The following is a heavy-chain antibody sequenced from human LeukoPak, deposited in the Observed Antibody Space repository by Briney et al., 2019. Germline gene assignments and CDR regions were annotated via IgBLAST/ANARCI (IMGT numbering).Heavy chain of an antibody. CDR1: GFTFSSYW. D-gene: IGHD3-22*01. CDR3: ARGGYYDSSGIDY. J-gene: IGHJ4*02. Sequence: GGSLRLSCAASGFTFSSYWMSWVRQAPGKGLEWVSSISSSSSYIYYADSVKGRFTISRDNAKNSLYLQMNSLRAEDTAVYYCARGGYYDSSGIDYWGQETLVTVSS. CDR2: ISSSSSYI. V-gene: IGHV3-21*01.